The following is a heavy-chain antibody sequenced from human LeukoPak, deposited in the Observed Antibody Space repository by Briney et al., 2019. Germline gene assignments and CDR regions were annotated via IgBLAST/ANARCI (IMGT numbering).Heavy chain of an antibody. V-gene: IGHV3-7*01. CDR1: GFTFSSYW. CDR3: ARDWFTGHYGGNSDAFDI. Sequence: SGGSLRLSCAASGFTFSSYWMSWVRQAPGKGLEWVANIKQDGSEKYYVDSVKGRFTISRDNAKNSLYLQMNSLRAEDTAVYYCARDWFTGHYGGNSDAFDIWGQGTMVTVSS. CDR2: IKQDGSEK. J-gene: IGHJ3*02. D-gene: IGHD4-23*01.